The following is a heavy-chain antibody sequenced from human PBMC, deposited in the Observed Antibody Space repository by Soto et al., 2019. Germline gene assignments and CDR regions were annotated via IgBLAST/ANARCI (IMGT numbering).Heavy chain of an antibody. CDR3: AMGYSAYPVPDY. Sequence: GASVKISCKASGYTFTSYYMHWVRQAPGQGLEWMGVINPSGGSTFYTQHFQGRVTMTRDTSTSTVYMELSSLRSADTAVYSCAMGYSAYPVPDYWGQGTLVTVSS. V-gene: IGHV1-46*01. J-gene: IGHJ4*02. CDR2: INPSGGST. D-gene: IGHD5-12*01. CDR1: GYTFTSYY.